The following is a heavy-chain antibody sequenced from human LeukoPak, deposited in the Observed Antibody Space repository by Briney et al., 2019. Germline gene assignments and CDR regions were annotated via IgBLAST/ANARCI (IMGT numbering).Heavy chain of an antibody. D-gene: IGHD4-17*01. CDR1: GFTFSNYA. V-gene: IGHV3-23*01. J-gene: IGHJ3*01. CDR3: ARDPNGDYIGAFEF. CDR2: ITSAGAT. Sequence: GGSLRLSCAASGFTFSNYAVRWVRQPPGRGLEWVSAITSAGATRYADSVKGRFTISRDNSKNTLYLQMNSLRAEDTAQYFCARDPNGDYIGAFEFWGQGTGVTVSS.